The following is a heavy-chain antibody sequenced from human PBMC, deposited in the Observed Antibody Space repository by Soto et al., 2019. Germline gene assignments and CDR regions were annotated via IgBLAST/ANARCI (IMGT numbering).Heavy chain of an antibody. J-gene: IGHJ4*02. CDR3: ARGTRVGGFGGLQY. CDR1: GFTFGPYW. V-gene: IGHV3-74*01. CDR2: IMGDGSNP. D-gene: IGHD3-10*01. Sequence: EVQLVESGGGLVQPGGSRGLSVQASGFTFGPYWMHWVAQVPGKGLLWVSRIMGDGSNPNYGTSVKGRFTISRDNAKNTLYLQMNRLTDEDTAVYYCARGTRVGGFGGLQYWGQGILVTVSS.